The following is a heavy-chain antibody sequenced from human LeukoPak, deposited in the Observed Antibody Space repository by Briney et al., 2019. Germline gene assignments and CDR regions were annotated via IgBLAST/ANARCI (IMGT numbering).Heavy chain of an antibody. D-gene: IGHD6-13*01. CDR3: ARDPMEGYIAAAADY. J-gene: IGHJ4*02. Sequence: SETLSLTCTVSGGSFSSGNYYWSWIRQPPGKGLEWIGYIYYSGTAYYNPSLKSRVTISVDTSKNQFSLRLTSVTAADTAVYYCARDPMEGYIAAAADYWGRGTLVTVSS. CDR1: GGSFSSGNYY. CDR2: IYYSGTA. V-gene: IGHV4-30-4*08.